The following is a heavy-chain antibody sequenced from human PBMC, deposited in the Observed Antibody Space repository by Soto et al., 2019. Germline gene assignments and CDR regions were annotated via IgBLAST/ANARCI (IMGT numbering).Heavy chain of an antibody. D-gene: IGHD3-22*01. V-gene: IGHV6-1*01. J-gene: IGHJ6*02. CDR1: GDSVSSNSAA. CDR3: ATGNHYYDSSGYLWSYYYYYGMDV. CDR2: TYYRSKWYN. Sequence: SQTLSLTCAISGDSVSSNSAAWNWIRQSPSRGLEWLGRTYYRSKWYNDYAVSVKSRITINPDTSKNQFSLQLNSVTPEDTAVYYCATGNHYYDSSGYLWSYYYYYGMDVWGQGTTVTVSS.